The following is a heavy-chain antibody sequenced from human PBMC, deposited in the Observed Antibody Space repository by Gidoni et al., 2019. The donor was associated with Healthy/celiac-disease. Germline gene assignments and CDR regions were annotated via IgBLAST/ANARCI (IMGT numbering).Heavy chain of an antibody. V-gene: IGHV3-21*01. D-gene: IGHD6-6*01. CDR3: ARDRVEYSSSAGAFDI. J-gene: IGHJ3*02. CDR1: GFTFSSYS. CDR2: ISSSSSYI. Sequence: EVQLVESGGGLVKPGGSLRLSCAASGFTFSSYSMNWVRQAPGKGLEWVSSISSSSSYIYYADSVKGRFTISRDNAKNSLYLQMNSLRAEDTAVYYCARDRVEYSSSAGAFDIWGQGTMVTVSS.